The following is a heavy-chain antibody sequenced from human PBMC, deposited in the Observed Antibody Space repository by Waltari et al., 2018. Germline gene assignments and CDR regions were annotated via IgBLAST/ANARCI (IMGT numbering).Heavy chain of an antibody. Sequence: EVQLVESGGGLVQPGGSLRLSCAASGFTFSSSAMRWVRQSPGKGLEGVSARSVSGGTTSYADSVKGRFTISRDNAKNTLYLQMNSLRAEDTAVYYCSKPLVSAGLSPQHWGQGTLVTVSS. V-gene: IGHV3-23*04. D-gene: IGHD2-2*01. CDR3: SKPLVSAGLSPQH. J-gene: IGHJ1*01. CDR2: RSVSGGTT. CDR1: GFTFSSSA.